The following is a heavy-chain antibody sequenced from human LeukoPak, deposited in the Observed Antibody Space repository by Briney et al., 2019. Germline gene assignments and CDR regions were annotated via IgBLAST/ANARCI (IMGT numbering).Heavy chain of an antibody. D-gene: IGHD6-25*01. J-gene: IGHJ6*01. CDR3: ARDGTPIYSSGWVYXXV. CDR2: ISASGTLT. CDR1: GITVSRNF. V-gene: IGHV3-11*06. Sequence: PGGSLRLSCAASGITVSRNFMSWVRQAPGKGLEWISYISASGTLTHYADSVEGRFTISRDNAKNSLYLQMNSLRGEDTAVYYCARDGTPIYSSGWVYXXVWGXXTTXTISS.